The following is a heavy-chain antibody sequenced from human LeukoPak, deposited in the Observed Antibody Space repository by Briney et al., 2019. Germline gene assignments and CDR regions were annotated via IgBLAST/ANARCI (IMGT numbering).Heavy chain of an antibody. V-gene: IGHV1-2*02. CDR3: AGDLRGFGGYLDY. CDR2: INPDSGGT. CDR1: GFPFTGYY. D-gene: IGHD3-10*01. Sequence: ASVKVSCKASGFPFTGYYMYWVRQAPGQGLEWMGWINPDSGGTHYAQKFQGRVTLTRDTSISTAYMELSTMRSDDTALYYCAGDLRGFGGYLDYWGQGTLVTVSS. J-gene: IGHJ4*02.